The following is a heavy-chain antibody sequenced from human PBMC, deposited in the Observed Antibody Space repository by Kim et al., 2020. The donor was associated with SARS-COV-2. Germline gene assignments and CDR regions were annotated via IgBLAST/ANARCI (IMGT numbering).Heavy chain of an antibody. Sequence: SETLSLTCAVYGGSFSGYYWSWIRQPPGKGLEWIGEINHSGSTNYNPSLKSRVTISVDTSKNQFSLKLSSVTAADTAVYYCARVVLRYFDWLLFQPPGKSYWFDPWGQGTLVTVSS. CDR1: GGSFSGYY. J-gene: IGHJ5*02. D-gene: IGHD3-9*01. V-gene: IGHV4-34*01. CDR3: ARVVLRYFDWLLFQPPGKSYWFDP. CDR2: INHSGST.